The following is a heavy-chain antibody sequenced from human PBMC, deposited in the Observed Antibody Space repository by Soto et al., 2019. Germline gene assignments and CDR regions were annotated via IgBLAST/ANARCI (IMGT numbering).Heavy chain of an antibody. Sequence: SETLSLTCTVSGGSISSSSSYWGWVRQPPGKGLAWMATIYSGSTYQNPSLKSRVTISVDTSKNQFSLKLSSVAAPDTAFYYCVATRGIAVGGSFDHWGQGTLVTVSS. V-gene: IGHV4-39*01. D-gene: IGHD6-13*01. CDR2: IYSGST. CDR3: VATRGIAVGGSFDH. CDR1: GGSISSSSSY. J-gene: IGHJ5*02.